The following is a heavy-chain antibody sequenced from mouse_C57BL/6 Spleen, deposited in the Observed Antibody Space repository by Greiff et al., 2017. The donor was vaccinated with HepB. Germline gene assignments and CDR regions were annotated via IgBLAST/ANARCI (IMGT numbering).Heavy chain of an antibody. V-gene: IGHV1-55*01. CDR1: GYTFTSYW. CDR3: AREGQLRPLYAMDY. D-gene: IGHD3-2*02. Sequence: QVQLQQPGAELVKPGASVKMSCKASGYTFTSYWITWVKQRPGQGLEWIGDIYPGSGSTNYNEKFKSKATLTVDKSSSTAYMQLSSLTSEDSAVYYCAREGQLRPLYAMDYWGQGTSVTVSS. CDR2: IYPGSGST. J-gene: IGHJ4*01.